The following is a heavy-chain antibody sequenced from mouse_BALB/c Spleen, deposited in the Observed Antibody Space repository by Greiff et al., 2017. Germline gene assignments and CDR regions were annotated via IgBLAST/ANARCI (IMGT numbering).Heavy chain of an antibody. CDR3: TRGGWSDY. Sequence: QVQLKQPGAELVRPGASVKLSCKASGYTFTSYWINWVKQRPGQGLEWIGNIYPSDSYTNYNQKFKDKATLTVDKSSSTAYMQLSSPTSEDSAVYYCTRGGWSDYWGQGTTLTVSS. D-gene: IGHD2-3*01. CDR1: GYTFTSYW. J-gene: IGHJ2*01. CDR2: IYPSDSYT. V-gene: IGHV1-69*02.